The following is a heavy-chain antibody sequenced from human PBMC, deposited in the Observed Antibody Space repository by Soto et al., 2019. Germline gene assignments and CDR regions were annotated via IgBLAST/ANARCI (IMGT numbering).Heavy chain of an antibody. J-gene: IGHJ4*02. Sequence: QVQLQESGPGLVKPSQTLSLTCPVSGGAISSGEYNWIWIRQPPGKGMEWIGYIYYTGSTYYNPSLKRRVTISVDPSKNQFSLQLSSVTAAHTAVYYCARAPSSPRAEDYWRQGTLVNVSS. D-gene: IGHD6-25*01. CDR1: GGAISSGEYN. V-gene: IGHV4-30-4*01. CDR2: IYYTGST. CDR3: ARAPSSPRAEDY.